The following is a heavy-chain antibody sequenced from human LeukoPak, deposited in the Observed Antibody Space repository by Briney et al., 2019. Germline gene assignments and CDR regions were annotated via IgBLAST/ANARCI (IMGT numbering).Heavy chain of an antibody. CDR3: TRDWDAYCGGDCYWTNFEL. V-gene: IGHV1-18*01. Sequence: ASVKVSCKASGYTFTSYGISWVRQAPGQGLEWMGWISAYNGNTNYAQKLQGRVTMTTDTSTSTAYTELRSLRSEDPAVYYCTRDWDAYCGGDCYWTNFELSGASTPGTVSS. D-gene: IGHD2-21*02. CDR1: GYTFTSYG. CDR2: ISAYNGNT. J-gene: IGHJ2*01.